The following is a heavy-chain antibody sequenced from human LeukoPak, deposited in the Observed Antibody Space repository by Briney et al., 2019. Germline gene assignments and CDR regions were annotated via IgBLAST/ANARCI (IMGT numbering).Heavy chain of an antibody. CDR2: INHSGST. CDR3: ARGRNHPKYYDILTGYWTADY. V-gene: IGHV4-34*01. D-gene: IGHD3-9*01. Sequence: SETLSLTCAVYGMSFSGYYWSWIRQPPGKGLEWIGEINHSGSTNYNPSLKSRVTISVDTSKNQFSLKLSSVTAADTAVYYCARGRNHPKYYDILTGYWTADYWGQGTLVTVSS. J-gene: IGHJ4*02. CDR1: GMSFSGYY.